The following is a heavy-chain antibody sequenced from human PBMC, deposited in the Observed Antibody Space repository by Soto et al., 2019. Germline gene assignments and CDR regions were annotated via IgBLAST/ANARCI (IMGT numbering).Heavy chain of an antibody. CDR2: IWYDGSNK. V-gene: IGHV3-33*01. CDR3: AREGGLLNWFDP. CDR1: GFTISSYG. J-gene: IGHJ5*02. D-gene: IGHD1-26*01. Sequence: QVQLVESGGGVVQPGRSLRLSCAASGFTISSYGMHWVRQAPGKGREWVAVIWYDGSNKYYADSVKGRFTISRDNSKNTLYLQMNSLRAEDTAVYYCAREGGLLNWFDPWGQGTLVTVS.